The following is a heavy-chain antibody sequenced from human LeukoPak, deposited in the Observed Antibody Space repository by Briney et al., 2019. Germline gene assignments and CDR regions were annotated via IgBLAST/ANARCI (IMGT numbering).Heavy chain of an antibody. V-gene: IGHV4-34*01. CDR2: INHSGST. Sequence: PSETLSLTCAVYGGSFSGYYWSWIRQPPGKGLEWIGEINHSGSTNYNPSLKSRVTISVDTSKNQFSLKLSSVTAADTAVYYCARVKIGQQRLGHRRKRNWFDPWGQGTLVTVSS. CDR1: GGSFSGYY. CDR3: ARVKIGQQRLGHRRKRNWFDP. J-gene: IGHJ5*02. D-gene: IGHD6-25*01.